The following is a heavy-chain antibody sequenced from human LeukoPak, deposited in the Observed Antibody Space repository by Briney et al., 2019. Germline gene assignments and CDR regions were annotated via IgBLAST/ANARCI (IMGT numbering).Heavy chain of an antibody. D-gene: IGHD5-18*01. CDR2: ISYEGSHE. CDR3: ARERGNSYGFDY. J-gene: IGHJ4*02. V-gene: IGHV3-30*03. Sequence: GGSLRLSCAASGFTFSSYGMHWVRQAPGKGLEWVALISYEGSHEYHADSVKGRFTISRDNSKSTLYLQMNSLRAEDTAVYFCARERGNSYGFDYWGQGTLVTVSS. CDR1: GFTFSSYG.